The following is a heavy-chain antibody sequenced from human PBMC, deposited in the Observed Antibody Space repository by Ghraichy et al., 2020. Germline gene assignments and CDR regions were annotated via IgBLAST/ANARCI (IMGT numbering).Heavy chain of an antibody. Sequence: SETLSLTCAVYGGSFSGYYWSWIRQPPGKGLEWIGEINHSGSTNYNPSLKSRVTISVDTSKNQFSLKLSSVTAADTAVYYCASGWLLMPDYWGQGTLVTVSS. CDR3: ASGWLLMPDY. CDR1: GGSFSGYY. J-gene: IGHJ4*02. V-gene: IGHV4-34*01. CDR2: INHSGST. D-gene: IGHD2-8*01.